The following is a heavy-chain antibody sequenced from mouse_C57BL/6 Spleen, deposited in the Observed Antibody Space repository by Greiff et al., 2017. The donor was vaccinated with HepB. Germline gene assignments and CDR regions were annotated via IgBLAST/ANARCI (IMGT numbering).Heavy chain of an antibody. CDR3: AREGKLGRNFDY. CDR2: IYPGSGNT. Sequence: VQGVESGAELVRPGASVKLSCKASGYTFTDYYINWVKQRPGQGLEWIARIYPGSGNTYYNEKFKGKATLTAEKSSSTAYMQLSSLTSEDSAVYFCAREGKLGRNFDYWGQGTTLTVSS. J-gene: IGHJ2*01. V-gene: IGHV1-76*01. D-gene: IGHD4-1*01. CDR1: GYTFTDYY.